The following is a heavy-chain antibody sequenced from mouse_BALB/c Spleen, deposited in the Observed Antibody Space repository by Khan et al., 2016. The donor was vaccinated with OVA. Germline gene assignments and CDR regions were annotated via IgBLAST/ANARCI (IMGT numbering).Heavy chain of an antibody. J-gene: IGHJ4*01. D-gene: IGHD1-1*01. V-gene: IGHV9-3-1*01. CDR3: ARPPYFSYTLDY. CDR1: GYTFTNYG. CDR2: INTYTGEP. Sequence: QIQLVQSGPELKKPGETVKISCKASGYTFTNYGMNWVKQSPGKALKWMGWINTYTGEPTYADDFKGRFAFSLETSASTAYLQINNLKNDDTATYFCARPPYFSYTLDYWGKEPQSPSPQ.